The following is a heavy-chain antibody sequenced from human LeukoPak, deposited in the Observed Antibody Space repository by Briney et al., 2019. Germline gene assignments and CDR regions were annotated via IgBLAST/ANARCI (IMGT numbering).Heavy chain of an antibody. J-gene: IGHJ4*02. CDR2: ISVYNGNT. CDR1: GYTFTSYG. D-gene: IGHD6-19*01. V-gene: IGHV1-18*01. Sequence: VASVKVSCKASGYTFTSYGISWVRQAPGQGLEWMVWISVYNGNTNYAQNLQGRVTMTTDTSTSTAYMELRSLRSDDTAVYYCARGPRPLYSSAWYGVYWGEGTLVTVSS. CDR3: ARGPRPLYSSAWYGVY.